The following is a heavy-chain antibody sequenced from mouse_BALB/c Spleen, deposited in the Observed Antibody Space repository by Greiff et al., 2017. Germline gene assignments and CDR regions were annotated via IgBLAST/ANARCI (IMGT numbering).Heavy chain of an antibody. CDR3: ARTGTEWYFDV. CDR2: ISYDGSN. Sequence: EVKLQESGPGLVKPSQSLSLTCSVTGYSITSGYYWNWIRQFPGNKLEWMGYISYDGSNNYNPSLKNRISITRDTSKNQFFLKLNSVTTEDTATYYCARTGTEWYFDVWGAGTTVTVSS. CDR1: GYSITSGYY. J-gene: IGHJ1*01. V-gene: IGHV3-6*02. D-gene: IGHD4-1*01.